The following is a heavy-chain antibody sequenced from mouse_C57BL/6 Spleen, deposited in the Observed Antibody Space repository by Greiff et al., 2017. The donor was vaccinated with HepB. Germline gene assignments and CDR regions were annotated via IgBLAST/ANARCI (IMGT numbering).Heavy chain of an antibody. V-gene: IGHV3-6*01. CDR2: ISYDGSN. CDR3: ARGYYFDY. J-gene: IGHJ2*01. CDR1: GYSITSGYY. Sequence: EVQRVESGPGLVKPSQSLSLTCSVTGYSITSGYYWNWIRQFPGNNLEWMGYISYDGSNNYNPSLKNRISITRDTSKNQFFLKLNSVTTEDTATYYCARGYYFDYWGQGTTLTVSS.